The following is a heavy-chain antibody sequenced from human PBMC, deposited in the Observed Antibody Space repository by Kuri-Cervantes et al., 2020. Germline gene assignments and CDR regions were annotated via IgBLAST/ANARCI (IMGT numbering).Heavy chain of an antibody. CDR3: AKSLAGGWYDF. Sequence: GESLKISCTASGFSFSTSAMTWVRRAPGKGLEWVSSISGSGAGSYYADSVKGRFIISRDNSKNTFYLQMSSLRADDTAIYYCAKSLAGGWYDFWGQGTLVTVSS. J-gene: IGHJ4*02. V-gene: IGHV3-23*01. D-gene: IGHD6-19*01. CDR2: ISGSGAGS. CDR1: GFSFSTSA.